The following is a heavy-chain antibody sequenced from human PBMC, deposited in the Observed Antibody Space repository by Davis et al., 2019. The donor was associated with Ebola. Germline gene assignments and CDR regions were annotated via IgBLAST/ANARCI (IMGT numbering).Heavy chain of an antibody. CDR3: ARVSPYDFWSGYYDY. V-gene: IGHV1-3*01. CDR1: GYTFTSYA. Sequence: ASVKVSCKASGYTFTSYAMHWVRQAPGQRLEWMGWINAGNGNTKYSQKFQGRVTITRDTSASTAYMELSSLRSEDTAVYYCARVSPYDFWSGYYDYWGQGTLVTVSS. CDR2: INAGNGNT. D-gene: IGHD3-3*01. J-gene: IGHJ4*02.